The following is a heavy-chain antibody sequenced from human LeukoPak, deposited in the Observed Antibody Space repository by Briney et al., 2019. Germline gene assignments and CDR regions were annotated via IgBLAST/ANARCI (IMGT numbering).Heavy chain of an antibody. V-gene: IGHV4-30-2*01. CDR3: ARRGSLAAAGNFDY. CDR2: IYHSGST. J-gene: IGHJ4*02. Sequence: KTSQTLSLTCAVSGGSISSGGYSWSWIRQPPGKGLEWIGYIYHSGSTYYNPSLKSRVTISVDRSKNQFSLKLSSVTAADTAVYYCARRGSLAAAGNFDYWGQGTLVTVSS. D-gene: IGHD6-13*01. CDR1: GGSISSGGYS.